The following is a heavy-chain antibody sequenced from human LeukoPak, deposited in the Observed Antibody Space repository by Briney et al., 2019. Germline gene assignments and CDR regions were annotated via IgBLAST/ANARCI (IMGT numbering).Heavy chain of an antibody. Sequence: PGGSLRLSCAASGFTFSSYWMSWVRDAPGKGLEWVANIKQDGSEKYSVDSAKGRFTIPRDNAKNSLYLQMNSLRAEDTAVYYCARDYTATTWFDYWGQGTLVTVSS. V-gene: IGHV3-7*01. CDR1: GFTFSSYW. CDR3: ARDYTATTWFDY. J-gene: IGHJ4*02. D-gene: IGHD3-16*01. CDR2: IKQDGSEK.